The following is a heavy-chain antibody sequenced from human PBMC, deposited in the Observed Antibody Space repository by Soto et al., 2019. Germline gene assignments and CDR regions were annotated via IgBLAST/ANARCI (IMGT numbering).Heavy chain of an antibody. J-gene: IGHJ5*02. D-gene: IGHD1-1*01. CDR3: VRDGTKTLRDWFDP. V-gene: IGHV4-4*07. CDR1: GASISGFY. Sequence: SETLSLTCTVSGASISGFYWSWIRKSAGKGLEWIGRIYATGTTDYNPSLKSRVMMSVDTSKKQFSLKLRPVTAADAAVYYCVRDGTKTLRDWFDPWGQGISVTVSS. CDR2: IYATGTT.